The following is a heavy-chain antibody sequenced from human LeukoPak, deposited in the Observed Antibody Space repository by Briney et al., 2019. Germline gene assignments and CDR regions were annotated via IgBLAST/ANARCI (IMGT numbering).Heavy chain of an antibody. D-gene: IGHD3-10*01. V-gene: IGHV3-23*01. J-gene: IGHJ6*02. CDR1: GFTFSSYA. Sequence: GGSLRLSCAASGFTFSSYAMRWVRQAPGKGLEWVAVIRGSGGSKYYADSVKGRFTISRDNSKNTLYLQMNSLRAEDTAVYYCASHLWFGDQALYYGMDVWGQGTTVTVSS. CDR2: IRGSGGSK. CDR3: ASHLWFGDQALYYGMDV.